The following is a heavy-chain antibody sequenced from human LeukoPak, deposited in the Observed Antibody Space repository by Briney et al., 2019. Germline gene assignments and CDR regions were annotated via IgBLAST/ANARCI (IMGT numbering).Heavy chain of an antibody. J-gene: IGHJ6*02. Sequence: PSETLSLTCTVSGGSLSSGDYYWSWIRQPPGRGLEWIGYIYYSGSTYYNPSLKSRVTISVDTSKNQFSLKLSSVTAADTAVYYCARVGELYGMDVWGQGTTVTVSS. V-gene: IGHV4-30-4*01. CDR2: IYYSGST. CDR3: ARVGELYGMDV. D-gene: IGHD3-16*01. CDR1: GGSLSSGDYY.